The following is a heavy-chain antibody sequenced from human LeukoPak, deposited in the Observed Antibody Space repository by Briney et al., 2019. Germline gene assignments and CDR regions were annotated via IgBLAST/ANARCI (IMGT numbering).Heavy chain of an antibody. CDR1: GFTFSSYS. D-gene: IGHD6-13*01. CDR2: ISSSSSHI. Sequence: GGSLRLSCAASGFTFSSYSMNWVRQAPGKGLEWVSSISSSSSHIYYADSVKGRFTISRDNAKNSLYLQMNSLRAEDTAVYYCARKEGIAADFDYWGQGTLVTVSS. J-gene: IGHJ4*02. CDR3: ARKEGIAADFDY. V-gene: IGHV3-21*01.